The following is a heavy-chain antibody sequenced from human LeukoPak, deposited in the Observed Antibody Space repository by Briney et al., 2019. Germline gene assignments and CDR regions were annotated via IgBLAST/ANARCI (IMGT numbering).Heavy chain of an antibody. D-gene: IGHD3-10*01. J-gene: IGHJ6*03. CDR1: GFPLSSYA. V-gene: IGHV3-23*01. Sequence: GGSLRLSCAASGFPLSSYAMSWVRQASGKGLEWVSATSSSDAGKYHADSVRGRFTISRDNSKNTVYLQMNSLRVEDAAVYYCARDGLNTMVRGKIHYNYMDVWGKGTTVSISS. CDR3: ARDGLNTMVRGKIHYNYMDV. CDR2: TSSSDAGK.